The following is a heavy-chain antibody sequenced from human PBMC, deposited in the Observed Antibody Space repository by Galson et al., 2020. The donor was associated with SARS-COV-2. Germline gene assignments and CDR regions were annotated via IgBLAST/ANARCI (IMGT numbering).Heavy chain of an antibody. Sequence: GGSLRLSCAASGFIFNNYWMTWVRQAPGKGLEWVANIKQDGSDANYADSAEGRFTISRDNARNSLFLQMNSLRTDDTAVYFCTRDRWKADYTRNHMSTYFQHWGQGTLVTVSS. V-gene: IGHV3-7*05. CDR1: GFIFNNYW. D-gene: IGHD1-1*01. J-gene: IGHJ1*01. CDR2: IKQDGSDA. CDR3: TRDRWKADYTRNHMSTYFQH.